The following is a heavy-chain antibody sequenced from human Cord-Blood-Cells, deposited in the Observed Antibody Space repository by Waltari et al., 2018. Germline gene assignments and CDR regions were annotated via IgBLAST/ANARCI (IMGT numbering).Heavy chain of an antibody. CDR2: IIPIFGTA. Sequence: QVQLVQSGAEGKKPGSSVRVSCKASGGTISRYAIRWVRPAPGQGLEWMGGIIPIFGTANYAQKFQGRVTITADESTSTAYMELSSLRSEDTAVYYCARGIEYSSSSYAFDIWGQGTMVTVSS. D-gene: IGHD6-6*01. J-gene: IGHJ3*02. CDR3: ARGIEYSSSSYAFDI. CDR1: GGTISRYA. V-gene: IGHV1-69*01.